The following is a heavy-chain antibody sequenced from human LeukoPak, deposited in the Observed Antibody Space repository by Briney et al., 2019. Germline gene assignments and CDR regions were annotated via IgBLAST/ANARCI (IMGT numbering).Heavy chain of an antibody. CDR1: GFTFSSYG. J-gene: IGHJ4*02. Sequence: GGTLRLSCAASGFTFSSYGMHWVRQAPGKGLEWVAVIWYDGSNKYYADSVKGRFTISRDNSKNTLYLQMNSLRAEDTAVYYCAKGTGHLAPGAYSDYCGQGTLVTVSS. V-gene: IGHV3-33*06. CDR2: IWYDGSNK. CDR3: AKGTGHLAPGAYSDY. D-gene: IGHD1-1*01.